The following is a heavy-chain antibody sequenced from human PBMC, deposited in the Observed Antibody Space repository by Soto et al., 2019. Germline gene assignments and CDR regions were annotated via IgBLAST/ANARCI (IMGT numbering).Heavy chain of an antibody. J-gene: IGHJ4*02. CDR3: ARGLNGYLHYFDY. D-gene: IGHD5-18*01. Sequence: ASVKVSCKASGYTFTSYAMHWVRQAPGQRLEWMGWINAGNGNTKYSQKFQGRVTITRDTSASTAYMELSSLRSEDTAVYYCARGLNGYLHYFDYWGQRTPVTVSS. CDR2: INAGNGNT. V-gene: IGHV1-3*01. CDR1: GYTFTSYA.